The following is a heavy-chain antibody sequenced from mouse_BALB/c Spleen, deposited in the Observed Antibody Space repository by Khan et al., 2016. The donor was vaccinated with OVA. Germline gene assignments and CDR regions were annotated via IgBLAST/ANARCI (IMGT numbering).Heavy chain of an antibody. D-gene: IGHD1-1*01. CDR2: INPSSGYT. Sequence: QVQLQQSGAELVRPGASVKMSCKASGYTFTSYTMHWVKQRPGKGLEWIGYINPSSGYTNYNQQFKEKATLNADKYSSKVYMQLRSLTSEDSAIYYCAREYGSSRSYWYFDVWGEGTTVTVSS. V-gene: IGHV1-4*01. J-gene: IGHJ1*01. CDR3: AREYGSSRSYWYFDV. CDR1: GYTFTSYT.